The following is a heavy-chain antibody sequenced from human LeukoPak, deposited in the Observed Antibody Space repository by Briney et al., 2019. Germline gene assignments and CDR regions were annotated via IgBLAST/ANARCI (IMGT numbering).Heavy chain of an antibody. J-gene: IGHJ3*02. CDR3: ARDHREMATTDAFDI. CDR2: IYYSGST. D-gene: IGHD5-24*01. Sequence: PSETLSLTCTVSGGSISSYYWSWIRQPPGKGLEWIGYIYYSGSTNYNPSLKSRVTISVDTSKNQFPLKLSSVTAADTAVYYCARDHREMATTDAFDIWGQGTMVTVSS. V-gene: IGHV4-59*01. CDR1: GGSISSYY.